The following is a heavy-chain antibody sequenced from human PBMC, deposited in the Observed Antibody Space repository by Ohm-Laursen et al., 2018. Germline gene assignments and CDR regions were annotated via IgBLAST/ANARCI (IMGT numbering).Heavy chain of an antibody. Sequence: VASVKVSCKASGRTFSSYSISWARQPPGQGLEWMGGIIPLFKTATYAQTFLGRVNITADEFTLTAYMKSHSVTSDDTAIYYCERGSSTVGAFCGSECYSPFEYWGQGTQVTVSS. CDR1: GRTFSSYS. V-gene: IGHV1-69*13. J-gene: IGHJ4*02. CDR2: IIPLFKTA. D-gene: IGHD2-21*01. CDR3: ERGSSTVGAFCGSECYSPFEY.